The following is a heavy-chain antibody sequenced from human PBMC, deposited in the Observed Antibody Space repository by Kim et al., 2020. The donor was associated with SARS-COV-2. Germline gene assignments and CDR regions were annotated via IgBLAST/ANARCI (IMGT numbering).Heavy chain of an antibody. CDR2: INHSGST. D-gene: IGHD4-17*01. CDR3: ARGHDYDYGDYWFDP. V-gene: IGHV4-34*01. Sequence: SETLSLTCAVYGGSFSGYYWSWIRQPPGKGLEWIGEINHSGSTNYNPSITSRVTISVDTSKNQFFLKLSSVTAADTAVYYCARGHDYDYGDYWFDPWGQGTLVTVSS. J-gene: IGHJ5*02. CDR1: GGSFSGYY.